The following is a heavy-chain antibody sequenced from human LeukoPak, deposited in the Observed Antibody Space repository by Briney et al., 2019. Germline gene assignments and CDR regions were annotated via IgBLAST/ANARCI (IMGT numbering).Heavy chain of an antibody. Sequence: GASVKVSCKASGYTFTGYYMHWVRQAPGQGLEWMGWINPNSGGTNYAQKFQGRVAMTRDTSISTAYMELSRLRSDDTAVYYCARCRWHSGYAQPLDYWGQGTLVTVSS. CDR1: GYTFTGYY. CDR2: INPNSGGT. J-gene: IGHJ4*02. D-gene: IGHD5-12*01. V-gene: IGHV1-2*02. CDR3: ARCRWHSGYAQPLDY.